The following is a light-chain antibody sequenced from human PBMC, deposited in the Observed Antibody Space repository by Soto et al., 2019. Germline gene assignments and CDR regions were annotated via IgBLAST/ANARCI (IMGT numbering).Light chain of an antibody. J-gene: IGLJ2*01. Sequence: QSVLTLPPSASGSPGQSVTISCTGTSSDVGGYNYVSWYQQHPGKAPKLLIHDVSKRPSGVPDRFSGSKSGNAASLTVSGLQAEDEADYYCGSYAGSKGVVFGGGTKVTVL. V-gene: IGLV2-8*01. CDR3: GSYAGSKGVV. CDR2: DVS. CDR1: SSDVGGYNY.